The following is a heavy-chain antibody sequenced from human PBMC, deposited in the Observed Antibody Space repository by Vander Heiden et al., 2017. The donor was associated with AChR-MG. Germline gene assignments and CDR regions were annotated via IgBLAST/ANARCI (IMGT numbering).Heavy chain of an antibody. D-gene: IGHD6-19*01. J-gene: IGHJ3*02. CDR2: IYSIGNT. CDR1: GGSISSSF. CDR3: ARDQGGPSSGRNPGAFDI. Sequence: QVQLQASGPGLVMPSETLSPTCALSGGSISSSFWSWIRHPPGTGLHWIAYIYSIGNTNNNPSLKSRVTISEDTSNNQVSLKLSSVTAADAAVYYCARDQGGPSSGRNPGAFDIWGQGTLVTVSS. V-gene: IGHV4-59*01.